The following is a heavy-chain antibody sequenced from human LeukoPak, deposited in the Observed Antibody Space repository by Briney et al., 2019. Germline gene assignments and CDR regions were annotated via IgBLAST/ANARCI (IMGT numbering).Heavy chain of an antibody. CDR2: ISGYNGNT. CDR1: GYTFTSYG. Sequence: ASVKVSCKASGYTFTSYGISWVRQAPGQGLEWMGWISGYNGNTDYAMKFKGRVTMTTDTNTNTAYMDLRSLRSDDTAVYYCARGSLVVGAHDAFDIWGQGTMVTVSS. CDR3: ARGSLVVGAHDAFDI. V-gene: IGHV1-18*01. D-gene: IGHD1-26*01. J-gene: IGHJ3*02.